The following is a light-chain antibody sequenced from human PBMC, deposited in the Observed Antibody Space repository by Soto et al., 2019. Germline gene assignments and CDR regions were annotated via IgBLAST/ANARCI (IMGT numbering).Light chain of an antibody. CDR1: SSDVGGYNY. CDR3: SSYTSRSTLGV. CDR2: EVT. J-gene: IGLJ1*01. Sequence: QSALTQPASVSGSPGQSITISCTGTSSDVGGYNYVSWYQQHPGKAPKLTIYEVTNRPSGVSNRFSGSKSGNTASLTISGLQAEDEADYYCSSYTSRSTLGVFGTGTKVTVL. V-gene: IGLV2-14*01.